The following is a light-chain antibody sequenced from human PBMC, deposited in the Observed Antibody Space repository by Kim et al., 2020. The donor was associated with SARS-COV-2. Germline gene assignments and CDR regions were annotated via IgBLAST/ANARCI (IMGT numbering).Light chain of an antibody. CDR2: KAS. CDR1: QSISNW. Sequence: DIQMTQSPSTLSASVGDRVTITCRASQSISNWLAWYQQKPGKAPKLLIYKASSLETGVPSRFSGSGSGTEFTLTFSSLQPDDFATYYCQQYNSYPWTFGQGTKVDIK. CDR3: QQYNSYPWT. V-gene: IGKV1-5*03. J-gene: IGKJ1*01.